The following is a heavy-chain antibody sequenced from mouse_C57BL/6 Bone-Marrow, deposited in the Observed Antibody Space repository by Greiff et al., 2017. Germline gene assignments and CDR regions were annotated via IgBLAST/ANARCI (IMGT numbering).Heavy chain of an antibody. J-gene: IGHJ2*01. D-gene: IGHD2-2*01. Sequence: QVQLQQPGAELVKPGASVKLSCKASGYTFTSYWMHWVKQRPGQGLEWIGMIHPNSGSTNYNAKFKSKATLTVDKSSSTAYMQLSSLTSEDSAVYYCAINGYLFDYWGQGTTLTVSS. V-gene: IGHV1-64*01. CDR2: IHPNSGST. CDR3: AINGYLFDY. CDR1: GYTFTSYW.